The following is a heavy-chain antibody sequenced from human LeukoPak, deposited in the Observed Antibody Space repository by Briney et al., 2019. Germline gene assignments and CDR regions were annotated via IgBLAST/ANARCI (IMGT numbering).Heavy chain of an antibody. Sequence: SVKVSCKASGGTFNSYAISWVRQAPGQGLEWMGGIIPIFGTANYAQKFQGRVTITTDESTSTAYMELSSLRSEDTAVYYCARAHIVVVPAAMGPYYFDYWGQGTLVTVSS. J-gene: IGHJ4*02. D-gene: IGHD2-2*01. CDR2: IIPIFGTA. V-gene: IGHV1-69*05. CDR1: GGTFNSYA. CDR3: ARAHIVVVPAAMGPYYFDY.